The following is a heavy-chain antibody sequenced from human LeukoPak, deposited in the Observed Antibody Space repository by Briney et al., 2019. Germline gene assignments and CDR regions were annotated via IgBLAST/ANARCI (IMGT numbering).Heavy chain of an antibody. D-gene: IGHD1-1*01. J-gene: IGHJ4*02. CDR1: GFPFSIYG. V-gene: IGHV3-30*18. Sequence: GRSLRLSFAASGFPFSIYGMQGVRQAPGKGREWGAVVSYDGTKKYYTDSVKGRFTISRDNSKNTLDLQMNSLRTEDTAMYYCAKEATGRTSSHFDYWGQGTLVTVSA. CDR2: VSYDGTKK. CDR3: AKEATGRTSSHFDY.